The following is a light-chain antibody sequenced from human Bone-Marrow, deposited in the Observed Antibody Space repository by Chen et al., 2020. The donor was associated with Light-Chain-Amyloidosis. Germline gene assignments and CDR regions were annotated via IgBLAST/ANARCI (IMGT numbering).Light chain of an antibody. Sequence: SSELTQPPSVSVSPVQTARITSSADDLPTQYAYWYQQNPGQAPVLVIHRDTERPSGISERFSVSSSVTTATLTISGGQAEDEADYHCQSADSRGTYDVIFGGGTKLTVL. CDR3: QSADSRGTYDVI. V-gene: IGLV3-25*03. CDR1: DLPTQY. CDR2: RDT. J-gene: IGLJ2*01.